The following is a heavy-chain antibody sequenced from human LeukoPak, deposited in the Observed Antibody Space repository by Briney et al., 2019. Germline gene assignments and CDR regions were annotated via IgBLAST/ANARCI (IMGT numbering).Heavy chain of an antibody. CDR3: ARVVPAAIRVDY. J-gene: IGHJ4*02. CDR1: GGSISSSNW. CDR2: IYHSGST. D-gene: IGHD2-2*02. V-gene: IGHV4-4*02. Sequence: SSETLSLTCAVSGGSISSSNWWSWVRQPPGKGLEWIGEIYHSGSTNYNPSLKSRVTISVDTSKNQFSLKLSSVTAADTAVYYCARVVPAAIRVDYWGQGTLVTVSS.